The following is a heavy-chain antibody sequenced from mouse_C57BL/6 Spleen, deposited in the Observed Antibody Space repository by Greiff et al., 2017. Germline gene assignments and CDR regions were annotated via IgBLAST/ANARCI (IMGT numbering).Heavy chain of an antibody. Sequence: VQLQQSGPELVKPGASVKISCKASGYAFSSSWMNWVKQRPGKGLEWIGRIYPGDGDPNYNGQFKGKATLTADKSSSTAYMQLSSLTSEDSAVYFCARDITTVVADYWGQGTTLTVSS. CDR2: IYPGDGDP. V-gene: IGHV1-82*01. CDR1: GYAFSSSW. CDR3: ARDITTVVADY. J-gene: IGHJ2*01. D-gene: IGHD1-1*01.